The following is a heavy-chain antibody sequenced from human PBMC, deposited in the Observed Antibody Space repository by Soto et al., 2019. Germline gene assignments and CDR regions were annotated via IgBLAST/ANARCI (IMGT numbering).Heavy chain of an antibody. D-gene: IGHD3-10*01. CDR1: GFPFTSYG. V-gene: IGHV3-30*03. J-gene: IGHJ4*02. CDR3: VGGQYYFDY. Sequence: QVQLVESGGGVVQPGRSLRLSCAASGFPFTSYGMHWVGEGPDKGLEWVAIISYDGSDKYYADSVKGRFTISRHNSKNTLYLQMNSLRHEDTALYYCVGGQYYFDYRGQGTLVIVSS. CDR2: ISYDGSDK.